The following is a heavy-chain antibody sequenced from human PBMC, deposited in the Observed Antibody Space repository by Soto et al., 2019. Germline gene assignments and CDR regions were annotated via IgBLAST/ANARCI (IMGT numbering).Heavy chain of an antibody. CDR2: IGSRGSST. D-gene: IGHD2-2*01. CDR3: AKRGDGCRGTSCLSWYVDL. J-gene: IGHJ2*01. V-gene: IGHV3-23*01. Sequence: EVQLLESGGGLVQPGGSLRLSCAASGFTFSSYDMSWARQAPGKGLEWVSVIGSRGSSTDYGDSVKGRFTISRDNSRNTVFLQMSSLRAEDTAVYYCAKRGDGCRGTSCLSWYVDLWGRGTLVTVSS. CDR1: GFTFSSYD.